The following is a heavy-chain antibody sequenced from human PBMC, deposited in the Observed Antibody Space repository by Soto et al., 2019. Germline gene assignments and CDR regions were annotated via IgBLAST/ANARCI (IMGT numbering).Heavy chain of an antibody. CDR3: ARDSWITMNAFDI. D-gene: IGHD3-22*01. CDR2: INVGIGET. V-gene: IGHV1-3*01. J-gene: IGHJ3*02. Sequence: QVQLVQSGAEVKKTGASVKVSCKASGYTVAHNAMHWVRQAPGQRPEWVGWINVGIGETKYLQKLQGRVSINSDTSASIVYMELSSLRSEDTSVYYCARDSWITMNAFDIWGQGTLVTVSS. CDR1: GYTVAHNA.